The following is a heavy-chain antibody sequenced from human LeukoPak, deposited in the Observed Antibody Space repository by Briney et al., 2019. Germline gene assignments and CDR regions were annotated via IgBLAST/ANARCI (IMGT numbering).Heavy chain of an antibody. CDR1: GFTFCSYS. J-gene: IGHJ4*02. V-gene: IGHV3-21*01. Sequence: GGSLRLSCAASGFTFCSYSMSWGRQGPGRGLEWVSSISSSSSYIYYADSVKGRFTISRDNAKNSLYLQMYSLRAEDTAVYYCARDGDDYGDYVSYWGQGTLVTVSS. CDR2: ISSSSSYI. CDR3: ARDGDDYGDYVSY. D-gene: IGHD4-17*01.